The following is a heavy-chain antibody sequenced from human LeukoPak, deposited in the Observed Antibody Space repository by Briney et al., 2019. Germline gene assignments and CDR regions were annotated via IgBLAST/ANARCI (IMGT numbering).Heavy chain of an antibody. CDR1: GYTFTTYG. CDR3: ARDYGSGSYRFDY. J-gene: IGHJ4*02. CDR2: IDAYNGNT. V-gene: IGHV1-18*01. D-gene: IGHD3-10*01. Sequence: ASVKVSCTASGYTFTTYGISWVRQAPGQGLEWMGWIDAYNGNTKYAQKLQGRVSMTTDTSTSTAYMELRSLRSDDTAVYYCARDYGSGSYRFDYWGQGTLVTVSS.